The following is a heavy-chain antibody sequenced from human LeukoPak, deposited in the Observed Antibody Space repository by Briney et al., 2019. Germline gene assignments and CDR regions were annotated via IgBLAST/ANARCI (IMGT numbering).Heavy chain of an antibody. J-gene: IGHJ4*02. CDR3: ARDNWVDY. D-gene: IGHD7-27*01. Sequence: GGSLRLSCAASGSTFSSYNMSWVRQAPGKGLEWVSSISSSSTYVYYADSMKGRFTISRDNAKNSLYLQMNSLRVEDTAVYYCARDNWVDYWGQGTLVTVSS. V-gene: IGHV3-21*01. CDR2: ISSSSTYV. CDR1: GSTFSSYN.